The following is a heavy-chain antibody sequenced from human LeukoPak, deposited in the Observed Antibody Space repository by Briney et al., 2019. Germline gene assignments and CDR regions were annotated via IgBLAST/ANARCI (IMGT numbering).Heavy chain of an antibody. CDR2: ISGDGGSS. CDR3: AQGAGSTYGQKSYWFDP. V-gene: IGHV3-43*02. J-gene: IGHJ5*02. Sequence: AWGSLRLSCAASGFTFDDYAMHWVRQAPGKGLEWVSLISGDGGSSFYADSVKGRFSSSRDNSKNSLYLQTNSLRTEATALYYCAQGAGSTYGQKSYWFDPWGQGTLVTVCS. D-gene: IGHD1-14*01. CDR1: GFTFDDYA.